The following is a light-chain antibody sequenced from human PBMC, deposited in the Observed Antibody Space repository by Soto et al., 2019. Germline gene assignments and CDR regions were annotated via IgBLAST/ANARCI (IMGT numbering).Light chain of an antibody. Sequence: QSALTQPASVSGSPGQSIIISCTGTSSDVGGYNYVSWYQQHPGKVPKLMIYEVINRPSGVSNRFSGSKSGNTASLTISGLQAEDEADYHCSSYTCSNTVVFGGGTKLTVL. CDR3: SSYTCSNTVV. J-gene: IGLJ2*01. CDR1: SSDVGGYNY. CDR2: EVI. V-gene: IGLV2-14*01.